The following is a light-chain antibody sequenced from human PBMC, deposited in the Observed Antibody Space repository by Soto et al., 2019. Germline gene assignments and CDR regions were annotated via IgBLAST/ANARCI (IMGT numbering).Light chain of an antibody. CDR1: ASNLGGNP. CDR3: AAWDDRLTAWV. Sequence: QSVLTQPPSVSGTPGQKVSISCSGSASNLGGNPVNWYQHLPGAAPKLLIYTNHQRPSGVPDRFSGSKSGTSASLAISGLRSEDEANFYCAAWDDRLTAWVFGGGTKLTVL. CDR2: TNH. V-gene: IGLV1-44*01. J-gene: IGLJ3*02.